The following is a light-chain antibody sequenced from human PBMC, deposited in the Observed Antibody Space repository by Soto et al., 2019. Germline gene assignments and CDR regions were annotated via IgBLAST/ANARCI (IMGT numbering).Light chain of an antibody. V-gene: IGLV2-14*01. J-gene: IGLJ3*02. Sequence: QSALTQPASVSGSPGQSITISCIGTNTGVGGYARGSWYQHHPGKAPKMLIFEVYNRPSGISDRFSGSKSGDTASLTISGLQAEDEADYYCSSYIPSTTTHLVFGGGTKLTVL. CDR3: SSYIPSTTTHLV. CDR1: NTGVGGYAR. CDR2: EVY.